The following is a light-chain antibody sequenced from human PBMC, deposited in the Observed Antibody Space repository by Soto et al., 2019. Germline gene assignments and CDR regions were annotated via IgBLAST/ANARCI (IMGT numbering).Light chain of an antibody. CDR1: QDISNY. V-gene: IGKV1-33*01. J-gene: IGKJ4*01. CDR2: DAS. CDR3: QQYDNLPFT. Sequence: DIQMTQSPSSLSASVGDRVTITCQASQDISNYLNWYQQKPGKAPKLLIYDASNLETGVPSRFSGSGSGTEITFTISSLQAEDIATYYCQQYDNLPFTFGGGTKVEIK.